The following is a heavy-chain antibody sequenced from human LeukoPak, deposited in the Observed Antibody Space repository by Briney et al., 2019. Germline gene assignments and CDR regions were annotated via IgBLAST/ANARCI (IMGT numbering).Heavy chain of an antibody. CDR2: IHYRGST. CDR1: GGSISISSFY. J-gene: IGHJ4*02. Sequence: PSETLSLTCTVSGGSISISSFYWAWIRQPPGKGLEWIGNIHYRGSTSYNPSLKSRVTISVDTSKNQFSLKLSSVTAADTAVYDCARHYRIVGASGFDYWGQGTLVTVSS. V-gene: IGHV4-39*01. CDR3: ARHYRIVGASGFDY. D-gene: IGHD1-26*01.